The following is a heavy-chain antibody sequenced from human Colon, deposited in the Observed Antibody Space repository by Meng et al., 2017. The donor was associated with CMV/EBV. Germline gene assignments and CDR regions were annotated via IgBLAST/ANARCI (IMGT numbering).Heavy chain of an antibody. CDR1: GFTFTNYW. V-gene: IGHV3-7*01. D-gene: IGHD1-26*01. Sequence: GASLKISCAASGFTFTNYWMSWVLQAQGKGLEWVANVKQDGSEKYYVDSVKGRFTISRDNANNSVYLQMDSLRAEDTAVYYCATLRVGDTDFFEYWGLGPLVTVPQ. CDR3: ATLRVGDTDFFEY. J-gene: IGHJ4*02. CDR2: VKQDGSEK.